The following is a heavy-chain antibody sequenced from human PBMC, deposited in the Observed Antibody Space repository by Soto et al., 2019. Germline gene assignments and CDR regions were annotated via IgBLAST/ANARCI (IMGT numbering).Heavy chain of an antibody. Sequence: QLQLQESGPGLVKPSETLSLTCTVSGGSISSSSYYWGWIRQPPGKGLEWIGSIYYSGSTYYNPSLKSRVTISVDTSKKQFSLKLSSVTAADTAVYYCARSDYGDSYYFDYWGQGTLVTVSS. D-gene: IGHD4-17*01. CDR1: GGSISSSSYY. J-gene: IGHJ4*02. V-gene: IGHV4-39*01. CDR2: IYYSGST. CDR3: ARSDYGDSYYFDY.